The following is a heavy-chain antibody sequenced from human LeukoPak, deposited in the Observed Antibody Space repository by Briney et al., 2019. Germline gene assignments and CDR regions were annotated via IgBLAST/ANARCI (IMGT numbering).Heavy chain of an antibody. D-gene: IGHD3-22*01. J-gene: IGHJ4*02. CDR3: ASLNLPDSSGYYDD. CDR1: GYTFTGHY. V-gene: IGHV1-2*02. CDR2: INPNSGGP. Sequence: GASVKVSCKASGYTFTGHYMHWVRQAPGQGLEWMGWINPNSGGPNYAQKFQGRVTMTRDTSISTAYMELSRLRSDDSAVYYCASLNLPDSSGYYDDWGQGTLVTVSS.